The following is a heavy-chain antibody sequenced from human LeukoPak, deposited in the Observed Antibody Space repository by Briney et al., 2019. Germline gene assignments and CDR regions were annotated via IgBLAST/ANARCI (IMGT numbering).Heavy chain of an antibody. CDR1: GFTFSSYG. CDR3: AKDRSWELLRYSFDY. J-gene: IGHJ4*02. CDR2: ISYDGSNK. Sequence: PGGSLRLSCAASGFTFSSYGMHCVRQAPGKGLEWVAVISYDGSNKYYADSVKGRFTISRDNSKNTLYLQMNSLRAEDTAVYYCAKDRSWELLRYSFDYWGQGTLVTVSS. V-gene: IGHV3-30*18. D-gene: IGHD1-26*01.